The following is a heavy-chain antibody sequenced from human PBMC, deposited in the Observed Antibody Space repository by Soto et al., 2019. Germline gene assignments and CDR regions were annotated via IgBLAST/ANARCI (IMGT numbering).Heavy chain of an antibody. Sequence: PGGSLRLSCAASGFTFSDHYMDWVRQAPGKGLEWVGRTRNKANSYTTEYAASVKGRFTISRDDSKNSLYLQMNSLKTEDTAFYFCAREVSTKRGGESGVYYPRGTFASWGQGPVVPFSS. CDR3: AREVSTKRGGESGVYYPRGTFAS. D-gene: IGHD3-22*01. J-gene: IGHJ4*02. CDR1: GFTFSDHY. V-gene: IGHV3-72*01. CDR2: TRNKANSYTT.